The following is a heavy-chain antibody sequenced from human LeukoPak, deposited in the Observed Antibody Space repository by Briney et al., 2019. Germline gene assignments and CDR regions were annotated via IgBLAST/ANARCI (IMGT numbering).Heavy chain of an antibody. J-gene: IGHJ6*03. Sequence: GGSLRLSCAASGFTFSSYSMNWVRQAPGKGLEWVSFISSSSSYIYYADSVKGRFTISRDNAKNLLYLQMNSLRAEDTAVYYCARDHTPVGAYYYYYYMDVWGKGTTVTVSS. CDR3: ARDHTPVGAYYYYYYMDV. D-gene: IGHD1-26*01. V-gene: IGHV3-21*01. CDR2: ISSSSSYI. CDR1: GFTFSSYS.